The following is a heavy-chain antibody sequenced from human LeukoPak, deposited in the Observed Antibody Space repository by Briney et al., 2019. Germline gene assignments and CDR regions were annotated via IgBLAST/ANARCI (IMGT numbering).Heavy chain of an antibody. CDR3: ARARAAAGSFDY. CDR2: MNPNSGNT. Sequence: ASVKVSCKASGYTFTSYDINWVRQATGQGLEWMGWMNPNSGNTGYAQKFQGRVTMTRNTSISTAYMELRSLRSDDTAVYYCARARAAAGSFDYWGQGTLVTVSS. CDR1: GYTFTSYD. V-gene: IGHV1-8*01. D-gene: IGHD6-13*01. J-gene: IGHJ4*02.